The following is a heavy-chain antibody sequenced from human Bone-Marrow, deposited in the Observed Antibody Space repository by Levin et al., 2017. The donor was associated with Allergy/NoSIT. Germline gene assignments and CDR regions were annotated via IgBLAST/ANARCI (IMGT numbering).Heavy chain of an antibody. CDR2: ISGSGGST. J-gene: IGHJ6*02. Sequence: GESLKISCAASGLTFSSYAMSWVRQAPGKGLEWVSAISGSGGSTYYADSVKGRFTISRDNTKNTLYLQMNSLRAQDTAVYFCAKVNYYDSSGSQYYNYDGMDGWGQGTRVTVSS. CDR1: GLTFSSYA. CDR3: AKVNYYDSSGSQYYNYDGMDG. V-gene: IGHV3-23*01. D-gene: IGHD3-22*01.